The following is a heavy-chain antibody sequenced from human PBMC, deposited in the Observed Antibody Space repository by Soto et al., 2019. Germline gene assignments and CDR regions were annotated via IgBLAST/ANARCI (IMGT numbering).Heavy chain of an antibody. CDR2: IYYSGST. J-gene: IGHJ4*02. CDR3: ARGHGGFGELFVFDY. CDR1: GGSISSGGYY. V-gene: IGHV4-31*03. D-gene: IGHD3-10*01. Sequence: SETLSLTCTVSGGSISSGGYYWSWIRQHPGKGLEWIGYIYYSGSTYYNPSLKSRVTISVDTSKNQFPLKLSSVTAADTAVYYCARGHGGFGELFVFDYWGQGTLVTVSS.